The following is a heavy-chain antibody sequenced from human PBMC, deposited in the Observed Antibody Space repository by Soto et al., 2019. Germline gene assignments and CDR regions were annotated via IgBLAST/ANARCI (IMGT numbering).Heavy chain of an antibody. V-gene: IGHV3-30-3*01. Sequence: PGGSLRLSCAASGFTFSSYAMHWVRQAPGKGLEWVAVISYDGSNKYYADSVKGRFTISRDNSKNTLYLQMNSLRAEDTAVYYCAREVTIFGVVYGMDVWGHGTTVTVSS. CDR3: AREVTIFGVVYGMDV. D-gene: IGHD3-3*01. CDR1: GFTFSSYA. J-gene: IGHJ6*02. CDR2: ISYDGSNK.